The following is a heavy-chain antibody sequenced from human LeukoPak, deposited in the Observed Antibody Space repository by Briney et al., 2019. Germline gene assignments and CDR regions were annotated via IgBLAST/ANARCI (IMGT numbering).Heavy chain of an antibody. V-gene: IGHV3-23*01. D-gene: IGHD6-13*01. CDR3: AKDLTYSRSLGGYFQH. J-gene: IGHJ1*01. CDR1: GFTFSSYA. CDR2: ISGSGGST. Sequence: GGSLRLSCAASGFTFSSYAMSWVRQAPGKGLEWVSAISGSGGSTYYADSVKGRFTISRDNSKNTLYLQMNSLRAEDTAVYYCAKDLTYSRSLGGYFQHWGQGTLVTVSS.